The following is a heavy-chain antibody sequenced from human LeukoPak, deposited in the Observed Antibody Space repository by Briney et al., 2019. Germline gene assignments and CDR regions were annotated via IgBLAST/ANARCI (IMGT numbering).Heavy chain of an antibody. CDR3: ARGMYSSSWQDYYYYYYMDV. D-gene: IGHD6-13*01. CDR1: GGTFSSYA. CDR2: IIPIFGTA. V-gene: IGHV1-69*06. Sequence: SVKVSCKASGGTFSSYAISWVRQAPGQGLEWMGGIIPIFGTANYAQKFQGRVTITADKSTSTAYMELSSLRSEDTAVYYCARGMYSSSWQDYYYYYYMDVWGKGTTVTVSS. J-gene: IGHJ6*03.